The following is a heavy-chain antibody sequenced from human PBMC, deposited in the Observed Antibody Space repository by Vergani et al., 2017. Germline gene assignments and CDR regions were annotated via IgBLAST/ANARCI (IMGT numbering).Heavy chain of an antibody. V-gene: IGHV3-11*06. Sequence: QVQLVESGGGLVKPGGSLRLSCAASGFTFSDYYMSWIRQAPGKGLEWVSYISSSSSYIYYADSVKGRFTISRDNAKNSLYLQMNSLRAEDTAVYYCASSFAVVAATEVDYWGQGTLVTVSS. CDR2: ISSSSSYI. J-gene: IGHJ4*02. CDR1: GFTFSDYY. D-gene: IGHD2-15*01. CDR3: ASSFAVVAATEVDY.